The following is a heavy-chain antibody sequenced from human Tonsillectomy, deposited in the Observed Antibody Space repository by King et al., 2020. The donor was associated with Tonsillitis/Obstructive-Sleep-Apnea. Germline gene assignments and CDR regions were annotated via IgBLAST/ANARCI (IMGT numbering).Heavy chain of an antibody. CDR3: ARGGIPGAGFYY. V-gene: IGHV4-34*01. Sequence: VQLQQWGAGLLKPSETLSLTCAVYGGSFSGYYWSWIRQPPGKGLEWIGEINHSGNTNHNPSLKSRVTISVDTSKNLFSLKLTSVTAADTAVYYCARGGIPGAGFYYWGPGALVTVSP. CDR2: INHSGNT. D-gene: IGHD2-2*01. J-gene: IGHJ4*02. CDR1: GGSFSGYY.